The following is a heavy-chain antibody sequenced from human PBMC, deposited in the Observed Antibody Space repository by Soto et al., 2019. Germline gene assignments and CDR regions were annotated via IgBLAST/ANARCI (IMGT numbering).Heavy chain of an antibody. J-gene: IGHJ4*02. CDR2: IIPILGTA. Sequence: QVQLVQSGAEVKKPGSSVKVSCKASGGTFSSYSINWVRQAPGQGIEWMGEIIPILGTANYAQKFQGRVTITADESTSTVYMGLSSLRSGDTVVYYCARDGGRHSGGIDYWGQGTLLSVSS. CDR3: ARDGGRHSGGIDY. CDR1: GGTFSSYS. V-gene: IGHV1-69*01. D-gene: IGHD1-26*01.